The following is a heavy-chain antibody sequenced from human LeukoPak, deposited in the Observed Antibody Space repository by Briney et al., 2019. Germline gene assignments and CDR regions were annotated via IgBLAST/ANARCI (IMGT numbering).Heavy chain of an antibody. Sequence: PGRSLRLSCAASGFTFSSYAVHWVRQAPGKGLEWVAVISYDGSNKYYADSVKGRFTISRDNSKNTLYLQMNSLRAEDTAVYYCARRGTALNYYDSSGYGAFDIWGQGTTVTVSS. CDR2: ISYDGSNK. CDR1: GFTFSSYA. CDR3: ARRGTALNYYDSSGYGAFDI. J-gene: IGHJ3*02. V-gene: IGHV3-30-3*01. D-gene: IGHD3-22*01.